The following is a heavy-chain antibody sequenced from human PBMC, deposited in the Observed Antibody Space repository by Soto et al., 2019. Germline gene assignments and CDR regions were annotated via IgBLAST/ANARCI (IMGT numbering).Heavy chain of an antibody. V-gene: IGHV1-18*01. J-gene: IGHJ6*03. CDR1: GYTFTSYG. Sequence: QVQLVQSGAEVKKPGASVKVSCKASGYTFTSYGISWVRQAPGQGLEWMGWISAYNGNTNYAQKLQGRVTMTTDTSTSTAYMELRSPRSDDTAVYYCARGGYCSGGSCQGQYYYYYMDVWGKGTTVTVSS. CDR3: ARGGYCSGGSCQGQYYYYYMDV. CDR2: ISAYNGNT. D-gene: IGHD2-15*01.